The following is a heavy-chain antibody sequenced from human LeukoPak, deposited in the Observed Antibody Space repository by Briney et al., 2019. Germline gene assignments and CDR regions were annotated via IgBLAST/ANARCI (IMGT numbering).Heavy chain of an antibody. CDR1: GGSISSYY. CDR2: IYYSGST. CDR3: ARSYYNYWSGARAGYFYMDV. D-gene: IGHD3-3*01. V-gene: IGHV4-59*01. Sequence: SETLSLTCTVSGGSISSYYWSWIRQPPGKGLEWIGYIYYSGSTNYNPSLKSRVTISVDTSKNQFSLKLSSVTAADTAVYYCARSYYNYWSGARAGYFYMDVWGKGTTVTVSS. J-gene: IGHJ6*03.